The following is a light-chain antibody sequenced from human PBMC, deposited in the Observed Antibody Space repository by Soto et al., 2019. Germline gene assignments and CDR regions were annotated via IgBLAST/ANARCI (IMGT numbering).Light chain of an antibody. CDR1: SSDIGGYNY. Sequence: QSALTQPASVSGSPGQSITISCTGTSSDIGGYNYVSWYQQHPGKAPKLMIYEVSNRPSGVSDRFSGSKSGNTASLTISGLQADDESDYYCTSYTSTSTLFVFGTETRVTVL. J-gene: IGLJ1*01. CDR2: EVS. CDR3: TSYTSTSTLFV. V-gene: IGLV2-14*01.